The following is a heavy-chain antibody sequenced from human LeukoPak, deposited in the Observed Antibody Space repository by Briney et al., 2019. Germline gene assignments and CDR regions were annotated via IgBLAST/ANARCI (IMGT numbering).Heavy chain of an antibody. CDR2: ISSSSSYI. J-gene: IGHJ4*02. CDR1: GFTFSSYS. D-gene: IGHD2-2*01. V-gene: IGHV3-21*01. CDR3: ARDFRSTSCN. Sequence: GGSLRLSCAASGFTFSSYSMNWVRQAPGKGLEWVSSISSSSSYIHYADSVKGRFTISRDNAKNSLYLQMNSLRAEDTAVYYCARDFRSTSCNWGQGTLVTVSS.